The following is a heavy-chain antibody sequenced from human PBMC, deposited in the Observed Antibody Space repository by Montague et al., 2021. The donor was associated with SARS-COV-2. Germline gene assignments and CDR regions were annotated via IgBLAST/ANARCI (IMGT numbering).Heavy chain of an antibody. CDR1: GGPINNNIDH. D-gene: IGHD3-22*01. J-gene: IGHJ3*01. Sequence: SETLSLTCTVSGGPINNNIDHWAWIRQPPGKGLEWIGSIYYTGNTYYNPSLKSRAIISVVTSKNHFTLKLSSVTAAETAVYYCARLKRYFDSSGSPSAFDYWGQGTKVTVSS. CDR3: ARLKRYFDSSGSPSAFDY. CDR2: IYYTGNT. V-gene: IGHV4-39*02.